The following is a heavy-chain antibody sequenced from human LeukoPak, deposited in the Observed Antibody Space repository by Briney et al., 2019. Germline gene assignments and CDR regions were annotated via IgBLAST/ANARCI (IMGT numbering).Heavy chain of an antibody. CDR3: ARGGRRVYSVIDY. Sequence: GRSLRLYCAASGFTFSSYAMHWVRQAPGKGLEWVAVISYDGSNKYYADSVKGRFTISRDNSKNTLYLQMNSLRAEDTAVYYCARGGRRVYSVIDYWGQGTLVTVSS. D-gene: IGHD2-15*01. CDR1: GFTFSSYA. CDR2: ISYDGSNK. J-gene: IGHJ4*02. V-gene: IGHV3-30*04.